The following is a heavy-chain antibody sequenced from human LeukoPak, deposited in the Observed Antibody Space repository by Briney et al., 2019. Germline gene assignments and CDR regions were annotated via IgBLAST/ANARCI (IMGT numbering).Heavy chain of an antibody. J-gene: IGHJ4*02. D-gene: IGHD2-15*01. V-gene: IGHV3-49*04. CDR3: TRGGLYCSGGSCYYTFDY. Sequence: GGSLRLSCTASGFTFGDYAMSWVRQAPGKGLEWVGFIRSKAYGGTTEYAASVKGRFTISRDDSKSIAYLQMNSLKTEDTAVYYCTRGGLYCSGGSCYYTFDYWGQGTLVTVSS. CDR1: GFTFGDYA. CDR2: IRSKAYGGTT.